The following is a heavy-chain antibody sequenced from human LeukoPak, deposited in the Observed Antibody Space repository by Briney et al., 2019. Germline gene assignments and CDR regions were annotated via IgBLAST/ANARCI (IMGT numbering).Heavy chain of an antibody. CDR3: ARVRAHRKDMFDY. V-gene: IGHV4-39*01. CDR2: IYYSGST. Sequence: SETLSLTCTVSGGSISSSSYYWGWIRQPPGKGLEWIGSIYYSGSTYYNPSLKSRVTISVDTSKNQFSLKLSSVTAAHTAVYYCARVRAHRKDMFDYWGQGTLVTVSS. CDR1: GGSISSSSYY. J-gene: IGHJ4*02. D-gene: IGHD2-15*01.